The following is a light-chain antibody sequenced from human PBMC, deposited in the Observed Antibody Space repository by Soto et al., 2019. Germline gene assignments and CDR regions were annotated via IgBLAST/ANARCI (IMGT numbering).Light chain of an antibody. J-gene: IGKJ2*01. CDR1: QGISSY. V-gene: IGKV1-8*01. Sequence: AIRMTQSPSSFSASTGDRVTITCRASQGISSYLAWYQQKPGKAPKLLIYAASTLQSGVPSRFSGSGSGTDFTLTISCLQSEDFATYYFQQYYSYPPYTFGQGTKLEIK. CDR3: QQYYSYPPYT. CDR2: AAS.